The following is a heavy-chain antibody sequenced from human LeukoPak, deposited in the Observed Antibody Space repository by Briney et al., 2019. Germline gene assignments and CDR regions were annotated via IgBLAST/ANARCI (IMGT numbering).Heavy chain of an antibody. CDR1: GGSISSSSYY. D-gene: IGHD3-9*01. J-gene: IGHJ6*02. CDR2: IYYSGST. V-gene: IGHV4-39*01. CDR3: ARQDDILTLDV. Sequence: PSETLSLTCTVSGGSISSSSYYWGWIRQPPGKGLEWIGSIYYSGSTYHNPSLKSRVTISVDTSKNQFSLKLSSVTAADTAVYYCARQDDILTLDVWGQGTTVTVSS.